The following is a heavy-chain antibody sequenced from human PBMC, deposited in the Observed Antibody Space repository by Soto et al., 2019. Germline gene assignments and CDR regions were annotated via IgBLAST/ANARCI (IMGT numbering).Heavy chain of an antibody. J-gene: IGHJ4*02. V-gene: IGHV1-69*01. Sequence: QVQLVQSGAEVKKPGSSVKVSCKASGGTFSSYAISWVRQAPGQGLEWMGGIIPIFGTANYAQKFQGRVTITADESTSTAYMELSSLRSEDTAVYYCARGLDYYDSSGYLGGYYFDYWGQGTLVTVSS. D-gene: IGHD3-22*01. CDR1: GGTFSSYA. CDR3: ARGLDYYDSSGYLGGYYFDY. CDR2: IIPIFGTA.